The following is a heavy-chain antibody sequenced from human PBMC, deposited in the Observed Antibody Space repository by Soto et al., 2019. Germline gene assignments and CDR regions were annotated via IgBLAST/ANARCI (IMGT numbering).Heavy chain of an antibody. V-gene: IGHV3-21*01. Sequence: GGSLRLSCAASGFSFSTYRMNWVRQAPGKGLEWVSSISSSSSYTYYADSVKGRFTISRDNAKNSLYLQMNSLRAEDTAVYYCARRYCSSTNCYSFDYWGQGTLVTVSS. CDR1: GFSFSTYR. D-gene: IGHD2-2*01. J-gene: IGHJ4*02. CDR3: ARRYCSSTNCYSFDY. CDR2: ISSSSSYT.